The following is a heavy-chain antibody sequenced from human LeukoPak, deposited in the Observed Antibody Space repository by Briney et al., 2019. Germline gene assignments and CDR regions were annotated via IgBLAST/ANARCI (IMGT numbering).Heavy chain of an antibody. CDR2: IYHSGST. Sequence: SETLSLTCAVSGGSISSSNWWSWVRQPPGKGLEWIGEIYHSGSTNYNPSLKSRVTISVDKSKNQFSLKLSSVTAADTAVYYCARDLRGVATGYYYYYGIDVWGKGTTVTVSS. J-gene: IGHJ6*04. V-gene: IGHV4-4*02. D-gene: IGHD5-12*01. CDR1: GGSISSSNW. CDR3: ARDLRGVATGYYYYYGIDV.